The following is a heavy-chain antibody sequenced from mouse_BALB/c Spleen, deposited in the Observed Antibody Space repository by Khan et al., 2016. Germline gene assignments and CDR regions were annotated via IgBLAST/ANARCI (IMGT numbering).Heavy chain of an antibody. V-gene: IGHV3-6*02. CDR2: ISYDGSN. Sequence: EVQLQESGPGLVKPSQSLSLTCSVTGYSITSGYYWNWIRQFPGNKLEWMGYISYDGSNNYNQSLKNRISITRDTSKNQFFLQLNSATTEDTANYYCGREAYRYDDGVAYWGQGTLVTVSA. CDR3: GREAYRYDDGVAY. D-gene: IGHD2-14*01. J-gene: IGHJ3*01. CDR1: GYSITSGYY.